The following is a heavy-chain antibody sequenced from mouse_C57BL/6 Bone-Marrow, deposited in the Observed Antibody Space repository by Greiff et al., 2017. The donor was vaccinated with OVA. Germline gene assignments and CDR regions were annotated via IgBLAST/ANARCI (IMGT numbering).Heavy chain of an antibody. J-gene: IGHJ1*03. CDR3: AIACYYGSSWYFDV. CDR1: GYTFTSYW. CDR2: IDPSDSYT. V-gene: IGHV1-69*01. D-gene: IGHD1-1*01. Sequence: VQLQQPGAELVMPGASVKLSCKASGYTFTSYWMHWVKQRPGQGLEWIGEIDPSDSYTNYNQKFKGKSTLTVDKSSSTAYMQLSSLTSEDSAVYYCAIACYYGSSWYFDVWGTGTTVTVSS.